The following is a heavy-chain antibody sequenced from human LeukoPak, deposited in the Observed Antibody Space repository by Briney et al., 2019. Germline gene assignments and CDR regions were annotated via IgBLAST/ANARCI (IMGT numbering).Heavy chain of an antibody. J-gene: IGHJ4*02. CDR2: IYYSGST. D-gene: IGHD1-7*01. Sequence: SETLSLTCTASGGSISSSSYYWGWIRQPPGKGLEWIGSIYYSGSTYYNPSLKSRVTISVDTSKNQFSLKLSSVTAADTAVYYCARPTGNSPFDYWGQGTLVTVSS. V-gene: IGHV4-39*01. CDR1: GGSISSSSYY. CDR3: ARPTGNSPFDY.